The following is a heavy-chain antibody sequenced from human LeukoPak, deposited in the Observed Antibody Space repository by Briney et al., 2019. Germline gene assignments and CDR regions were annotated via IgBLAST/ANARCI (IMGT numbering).Heavy chain of an antibody. J-gene: IGHJ4*02. CDR2: IYYSGST. Sequence: SETLSLTCTVSGGSISSSSYYWGWIRQPPGKGLEWIGSIYYSGSTYYNPSLKSRVTISVDTSKNQFSLKLSSVTAADTAVYYCARVTGYMIEDYFDSWGQGTLITVSS. CDR3: ARVTGYMIEDYFDS. D-gene: IGHD3-22*01. V-gene: IGHV4-39*01. CDR1: GGSISSSSYY.